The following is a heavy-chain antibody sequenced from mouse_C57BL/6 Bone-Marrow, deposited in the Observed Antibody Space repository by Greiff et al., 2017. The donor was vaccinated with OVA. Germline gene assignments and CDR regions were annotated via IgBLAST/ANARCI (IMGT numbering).Heavy chain of an antibody. Sequence: QVQLQQPGAELVKPGASVKMSCKASGYTFTSYWITWVKQRPGQGLEWIGDIYPGSGSTNYNEKFKSKATLTVDTSSSTAYMQLGGLTSEDSAVYYCARGEGDYAMDYWGQGTSVTVSS. V-gene: IGHV1-55*01. J-gene: IGHJ4*01. CDR3: ARGEGDYAMDY. CDR2: IYPGSGST. CDR1: GYTFTSYW.